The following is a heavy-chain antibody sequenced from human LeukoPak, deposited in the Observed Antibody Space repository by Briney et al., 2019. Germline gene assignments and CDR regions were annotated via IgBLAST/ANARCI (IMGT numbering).Heavy chain of an antibody. D-gene: IGHD3-22*01. V-gene: IGHV1-69*13. CDR3: ARDAQEYHDGSGDYAF. CDR2: IIPIFGTA. J-gene: IGHJ1*01. CDR1: GGTFSSYA. Sequence: SVTVSCKASGGTFSSYAISWVRQAPGQGLEWMGGIIPIFGTANYAQKFQGRVTITADESTSTAYMELSSLRSEDTAVYYCARDAQEYHDGSGDYAFWGQGTQVSVSS.